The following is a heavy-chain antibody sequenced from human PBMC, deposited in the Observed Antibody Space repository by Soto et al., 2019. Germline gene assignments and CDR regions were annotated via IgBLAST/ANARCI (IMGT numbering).Heavy chain of an antibody. CDR1: GFTFSSYA. J-gene: IGHJ4*02. D-gene: IGHD1-1*01. Sequence: QVQLVESGGGVVQPGRSLRLSCAASGFTFSSYAMHWVRQAPGKGLEWVAVISGDGSNKYYADSVKGRFTISRDNSKNTLYLQMNSLRAEDTAVYYCAKSVKYPYNDDFDFWGQGTLVTVSS. CDR2: ISGDGSNK. V-gene: IGHV3-30*18. CDR3: AKSVKYPYNDDFDF.